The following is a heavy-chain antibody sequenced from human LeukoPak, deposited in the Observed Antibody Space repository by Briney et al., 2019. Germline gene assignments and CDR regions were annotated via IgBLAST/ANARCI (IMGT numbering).Heavy chain of an antibody. V-gene: IGHV1-69*05. CDR1: GGTFSSYA. Sequence: LVKVSCKASGGTFSSYAIGWVRQAPGQGLEWMGGIIPIFGTANYAQKFQGRVTVTTDESTSTAYMELSSLRSEDTAVYYCARDGSLSHGFDPWGQGTLVTVSS. J-gene: IGHJ5*02. CDR2: IIPIFGTA. D-gene: IGHD1-26*01. CDR3: ARDGSLSHGFDP.